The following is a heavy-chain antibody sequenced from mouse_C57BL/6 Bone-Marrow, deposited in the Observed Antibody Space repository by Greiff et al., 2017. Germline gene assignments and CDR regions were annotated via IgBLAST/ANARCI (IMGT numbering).Heavy chain of an antibody. V-gene: IGHV5-15*04. J-gene: IGHJ4*01. Sequence: EVMLVESGGGLVQPGGSLKLSCAASGFTFSDYGMAWVRQAPRKGPEWVAFISNLAYSIYYADTVTGRFTISRENAKNTLYLEMSSLRSEDTAMYYCARRGYGYYAMDYWGQGTSVTVSS. CDR3: ARRGYGYYAMDY. CDR1: GFTFSDYG. D-gene: IGHD2-2*01. CDR2: ISNLAYSI.